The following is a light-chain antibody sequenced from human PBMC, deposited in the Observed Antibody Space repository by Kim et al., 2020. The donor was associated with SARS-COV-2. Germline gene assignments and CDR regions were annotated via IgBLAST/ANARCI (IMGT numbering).Light chain of an antibody. CDR1: QTISTW. CDR3: QHYSRFPYT. CDR2: LAS. V-gene: IGKV1-5*03. Sequence: DIQMTQSPSTLSASVGDRVTITCRASQTISTWLAWYQQEPGKAPTLLIYLASPLGSGVPSRFIGRESGTEFTLTIDSLQPDDFATYYCQHYSRFPYTFGQGTKLEI. J-gene: IGKJ2*01.